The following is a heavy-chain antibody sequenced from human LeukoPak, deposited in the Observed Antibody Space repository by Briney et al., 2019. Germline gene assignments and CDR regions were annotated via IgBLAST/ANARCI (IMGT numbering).Heavy chain of an antibody. CDR3: ARERPDYYYYMDV. D-gene: IGHD1-14*01. CDR1: GFTFSDYY. V-gene: IGHV3-11*04. CDR2: ISSSGSTI. Sequence: SGGSLRLSCAASGFTFSDYYMSWIRQAPGKGLEWVSYISSSGSTIYYADSVKGRFTISRDNAKNSLYLQMNSLRAEDTAVYYCARERPDYYYYMDVWGEGTTVTVSS. J-gene: IGHJ6*03.